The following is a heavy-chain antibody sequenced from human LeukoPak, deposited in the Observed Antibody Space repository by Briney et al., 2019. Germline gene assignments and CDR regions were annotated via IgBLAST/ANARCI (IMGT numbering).Heavy chain of an antibody. CDR3: ARRLGYCSSTSCYTGYYYYMDV. Sequence: GGSLRLSCAASGFTFSSYAMHWVRQAPGKGLEWVAVISYDGSNKYYADSVKGRFTISRDNSKNTLYLQMNSLRADDTAVYYCARRLGYCSSTSCYTGYYYYMDVWGKGTTVTVSS. D-gene: IGHD2-2*02. CDR1: GFTFSSYA. J-gene: IGHJ6*03. CDR2: ISYDGSNK. V-gene: IGHV3-30*14.